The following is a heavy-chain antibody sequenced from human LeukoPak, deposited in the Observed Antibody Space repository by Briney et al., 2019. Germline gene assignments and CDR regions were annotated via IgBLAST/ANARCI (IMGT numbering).Heavy chain of an antibody. V-gene: IGHV1-69*04. D-gene: IGHD3-22*01. CDR2: IIPIFGIA. J-gene: IGHJ6*02. Sequence: GASVTVSFTSSVYTFTGYYFHWVRQAPGQGLEWMGRIIPIFGIANYAQKFQGRVTITADKSASTAYMDLNSLRSEDTAVYYCARDQRGQSKLLSRDSRDYGMDVWGQGTTVTVSS. CDR3: ARDQRGQSKLLSRDSRDYGMDV. CDR1: VYTFTGYY.